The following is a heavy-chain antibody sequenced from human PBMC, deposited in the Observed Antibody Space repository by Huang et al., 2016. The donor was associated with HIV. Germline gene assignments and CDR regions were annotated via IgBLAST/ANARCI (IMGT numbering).Heavy chain of an antibody. CDR1: GYTFTNYA. V-gene: IGHV1-18*01. J-gene: IGHJ1*01. CDR2: SRGYNGKR. D-gene: IGHD3-22*01. Sequence: QVQLVQSGAEVKKPGASVKVSCKASGYTFTNYAINWVRQAPGQKREWMGWSRGYNGKRKYEQKVQGRVTMTKDTSTSTAYLELRSLISDDTAVYYCARERYYYDRSGYYTPVEYFHHWGQGTLVTVSS. CDR3: ARERYYYDRSGYYTPVEYFHH.